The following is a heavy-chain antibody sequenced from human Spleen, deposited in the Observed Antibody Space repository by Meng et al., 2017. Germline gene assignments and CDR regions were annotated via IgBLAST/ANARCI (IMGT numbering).Heavy chain of an antibody. CDR3: AKEVLPTSGWYLDY. D-gene: IGHD6-19*01. V-gene: IGHV3-23*01. J-gene: IGHJ4*02. CDR2: ISGSGGST. Sequence: GGSLRPSCAASGFTFSGYAMSWVRQAPGKGLEWVSAISGSGGSTYYADSVKGRFTISRDNSKNTLYLQMNSLRAEDTAVYYCAKEVLPTSGWYLDYWGQGTLVTVSS. CDR1: GFTFSGYA.